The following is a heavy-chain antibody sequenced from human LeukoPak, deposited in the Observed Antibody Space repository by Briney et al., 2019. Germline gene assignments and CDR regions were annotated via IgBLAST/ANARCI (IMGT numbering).Heavy chain of an antibody. CDR1: GFTFSGSA. CDR2: IRSKANSYAT. D-gene: IGHD5-12*01. V-gene: IGHV3-73*01. CDR3: TRAPTPYGGYDYFDY. J-gene: IGHJ4*02. Sequence: PGGSLRLSCAASGFTFSGSAMHWVRQASGKGLEWVGRIRSKANSYATAYAASVKGRFTISRDDSKNTAYLQMNSLKTEDTAVYYCTRAPTPYGGYDYFDYWGQETLVTVSS.